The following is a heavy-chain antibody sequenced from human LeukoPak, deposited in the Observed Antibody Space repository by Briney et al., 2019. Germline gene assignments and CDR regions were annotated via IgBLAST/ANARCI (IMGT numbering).Heavy chain of an antibody. J-gene: IGHJ6*03. CDR3: ARVAPELEARYYYYMDV. D-gene: IGHD3-16*02. Sequence: SETLSLTCTVSGGSISNYYWSWIRQPPGKGLEWIGHIYYSGSTNYNPSLKSRVSISVDTSKNQFSLRLSSVTAADTAVYYCARVAPELEARYYYYMDVWGKGTTGPVSS. CDR1: GGSISNYY. V-gene: IGHV4-59*01. CDR2: IYYSGST.